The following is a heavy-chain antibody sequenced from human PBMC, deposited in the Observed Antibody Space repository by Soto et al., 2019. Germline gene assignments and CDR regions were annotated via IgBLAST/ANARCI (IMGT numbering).Heavy chain of an antibody. CDR2: IYYSGST. D-gene: IGHD5-18*01. Sequence: SETLSLTCSVSGGSINNYYWSWIRQPPGKGLEWIGYIYYSGSTNYNPSLKSRVTISVDTSKNQFSLKLSSVTAADTAVYYCAGLYVDSAIVINGYYYYGMEVWGQGTTVTVSS. V-gene: IGHV4-59*08. CDR1: GGSINNYY. J-gene: IGHJ6*02. CDR3: AGLYVDSAIVINGYYYYGMEV.